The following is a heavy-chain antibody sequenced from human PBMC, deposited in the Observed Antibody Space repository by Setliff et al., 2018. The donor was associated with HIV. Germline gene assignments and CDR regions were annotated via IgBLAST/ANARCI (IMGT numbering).Heavy chain of an antibody. CDR3: ARRDGRSMNAFQI. V-gene: IGHV5-51*01. D-gene: IGHD6-13*01. Sequence: GESLKISCKALDYTFSTYWIGWVRQMPGEGLEWMGIIYPDDSNIRYNPSSQSQVTISADKSITTAYLEIHNLKASDTATYYCARRDGRSMNAFQIWGPGTMVTVSS. J-gene: IGHJ3*01. CDR2: IYPDDSNI. CDR1: DYTFSTYW.